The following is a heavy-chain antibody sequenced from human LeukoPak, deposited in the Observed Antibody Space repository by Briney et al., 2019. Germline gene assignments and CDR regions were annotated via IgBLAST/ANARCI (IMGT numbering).Heavy chain of an antibody. CDR1: GFTFSNYW. V-gene: IGHV3-7*01. CDR3: ARYQGGGWDV. Sequence: GSLRLSCTASGFTFSNYWMSWVRQAPGKGPEWVANIKQDGSEKYSLDSLEGRFTISRDNAKRSLYLQMNSLRAEDTAVYYCARYQGGGWDVWGQGTTVTVSS. D-gene: IGHD6-25*01. J-gene: IGHJ6*02. CDR2: IKQDGSEK.